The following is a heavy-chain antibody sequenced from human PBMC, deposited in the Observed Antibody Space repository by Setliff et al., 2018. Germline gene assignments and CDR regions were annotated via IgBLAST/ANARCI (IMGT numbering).Heavy chain of an antibody. Sequence: ASVKVSCKASGYTFTSYGISWVRQAPGQGLEWMGWISAYIGNTNYAQKLQGRVTMTTDTSTSTAYMELRSLRSDDTAVYYCARDPGWFGELLGYFVYWGQGTLVTVSS. CDR2: ISAYIGNT. V-gene: IGHV1-18*01. J-gene: IGHJ4*02. CDR3: ARDPGWFGELLGYFVY. D-gene: IGHD3-10*01. CDR1: GYTFTSYG.